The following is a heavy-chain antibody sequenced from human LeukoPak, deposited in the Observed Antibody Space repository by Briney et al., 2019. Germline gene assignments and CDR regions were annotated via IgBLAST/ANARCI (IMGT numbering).Heavy chain of an antibody. CDR2: ISGSGGST. V-gene: IGHV3-23*01. J-gene: IGHJ4*02. CDR3: AEPEGGYYDIRPD. Sequence: SGGSLRLSCVASGFTFSSYAMSWVRQAPGKGLEWVSAISGSGGSTYYADSVKGRFTISRDNSKNTLYLQMNSLRAEDTAVYYCAEPEGGYYDIRPDWGQGTLVTVSS. CDR1: GFTFSSYA. D-gene: IGHD3-22*01.